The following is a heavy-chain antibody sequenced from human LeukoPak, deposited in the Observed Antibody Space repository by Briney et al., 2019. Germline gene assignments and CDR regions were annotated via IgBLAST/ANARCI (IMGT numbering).Heavy chain of an antibody. D-gene: IGHD3-22*01. J-gene: IGHJ4*02. Sequence: PGGSLRLSCAASGFTVSSNYMSWVRQAPGKGLEWVSVIYSGGSTYYADTVKGRFTISRDNSKNTLYLQMNSLRAEDTAVYYCARDSADYYDSSGYMGYWGQGTLVTVSS. CDR2: IYSGGST. V-gene: IGHV3-53*01. CDR3: ARDSADYYDSSGYMGY. CDR1: GFTVSSNY.